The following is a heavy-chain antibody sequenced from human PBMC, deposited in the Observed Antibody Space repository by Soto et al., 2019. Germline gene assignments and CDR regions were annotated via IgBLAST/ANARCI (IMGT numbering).Heavy chain of an antibody. V-gene: IGHV5-51*01. CDR3: ARSLPWYSKPLGGMDV. CDR1: GFSFSKYW. D-gene: IGHD1-26*01. Sequence: GESLKISCKVSGFSFSKYWVGWVRQMPGKGLEWMGIVCLDDSDTRYSPSFQGQVTMSADKSISTAYLQWSSLKASDTAMYYCARSLPWYSKPLGGMDVWGPGTTVTVSS. J-gene: IGHJ6*02. CDR2: VCLDDSDT.